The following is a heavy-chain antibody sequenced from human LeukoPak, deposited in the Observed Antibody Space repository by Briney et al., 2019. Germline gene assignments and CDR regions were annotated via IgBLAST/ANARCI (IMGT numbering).Heavy chain of an antibody. CDR3: ARGPYLGYCSSTSCYRRESYFDY. Sequence: PSETLSLTCAVYGGSFSGYYWSWIRQPPGKGLEWIGEINHSGSTNYNPSLKSRVTISVDTSKNQFSLKLSSVTAADTAVYYCARGPYLGYCSSTSCYRRESYFDYWGQGTLVTVSS. CDR1: GGSFSGYY. V-gene: IGHV4-34*01. D-gene: IGHD2-2*01. CDR2: INHSGST. J-gene: IGHJ4*02.